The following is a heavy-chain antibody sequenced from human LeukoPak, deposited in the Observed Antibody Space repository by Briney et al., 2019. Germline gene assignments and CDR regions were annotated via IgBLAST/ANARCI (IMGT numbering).Heavy chain of an antibody. V-gene: IGHV4-39*01. CDR1: GGSISSSSYY. CDR3: ARLCGGDCYSLFDY. CDR2: IYYSGST. D-gene: IGHD2-21*01. Sequence: PSETLSLTCTVSGGSISSSSYYWGWIRQPPGKGLEWIGSIYYSGSTYYNPSLKSRVTISVDTSKNQFSLKLSSVTAAGTAVYYSARLCGGDCYSLFDYWGQGTLVTVSS. J-gene: IGHJ4*02.